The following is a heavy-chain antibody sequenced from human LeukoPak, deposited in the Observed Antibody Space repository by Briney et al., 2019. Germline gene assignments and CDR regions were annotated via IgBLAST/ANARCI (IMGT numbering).Heavy chain of an antibody. CDR3: ARDMGRYCSSTSCYTHYYYYYGMDV. J-gene: IGHJ6*02. CDR2: IKQDGSEK. D-gene: IGHD2-2*02. Sequence: GGSLRLSCAASGFTFSSHWMSWVRQAPGKGLEWVANIKQDGSEKYYVDSVKGRFTISRDNAKNSLYLQMNSLRAEDTAVYYCARDMGRYCSSTSCYTHYYYYYGMDVWGQGTTVTVSS. V-gene: IGHV3-7*01. CDR1: GFTFSSHW.